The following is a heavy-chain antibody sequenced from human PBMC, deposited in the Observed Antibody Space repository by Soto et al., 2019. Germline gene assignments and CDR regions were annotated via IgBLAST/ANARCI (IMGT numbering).Heavy chain of an antibody. CDR3: ARSMVRGGWFDP. V-gene: IGHV4-30-4*02. Sequence: PSETLSRTCTVASGSNSSGDYYWSWIRQPPGKGLEWIGYVYHTGRDYYAQSLKRRAPISIDTSKNQFSLKLNSVTAAATAVYYCARSMVRGGWFDPWGQGTLVTVSS. D-gene: IGHD3-10*01. J-gene: IGHJ5*02. CDR2: VYHTGRD. CDR1: SGSNSSGDYY.